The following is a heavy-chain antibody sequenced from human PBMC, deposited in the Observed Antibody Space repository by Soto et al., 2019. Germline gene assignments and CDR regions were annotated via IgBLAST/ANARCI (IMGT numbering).Heavy chain of an antibody. CDR3: AITMVRGVMVLDP. CDR1: GGSISSSSYY. Sequence: TLSLTCTVSGGSISSSSYYWGWIRQPPGKGLEWIGSIYYSGSTYYNPSLKSRVTISVDTSKNQFSLKLSSVTAADTAVYYCAITMVRGVMVLDPWGRGTLVTVSS. V-gene: IGHV4-39*01. D-gene: IGHD3-10*01. CDR2: IYYSGST. J-gene: IGHJ5*02.